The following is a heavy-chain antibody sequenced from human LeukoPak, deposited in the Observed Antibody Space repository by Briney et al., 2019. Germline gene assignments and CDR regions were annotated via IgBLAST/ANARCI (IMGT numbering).Heavy chain of an antibody. CDR3: AKDTSVRDYGSGSPVDAFDI. V-gene: IGHV3-23*01. CDR2: ISGSGGST. J-gene: IGHJ3*02. Sequence: GGSLRLSCAASGFTFSSYAMSWVRQAPGKGLEWVSAISGSGGSTYYADSVKGRFTISRDNSKNTLYLQMNSLRAEDTAVYYCAKDTSVRDYGSGSPVDAFDIWGQGTMVTVSS. D-gene: IGHD3-10*01. CDR1: GFTFSSYA.